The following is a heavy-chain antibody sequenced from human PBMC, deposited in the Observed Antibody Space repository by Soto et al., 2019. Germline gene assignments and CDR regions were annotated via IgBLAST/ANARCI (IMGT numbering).Heavy chain of an antibody. CDR1: GFTFSSYS. V-gene: IGHV3-21*01. CDR3: ARDSYVFSLLIDY. CDR2: ISSSSSYI. Sequence: EVQLVESGGGLVKPGGSLRLSCAASGFTFSSYSMNWVRQAPGKGLEWVSSISSSSSYIYYADSVKGRFTFSRDNAKNSLYMQMNSLRAEDTAVYDCARDSYVFSLLIDYWGQGTLVTVSS. J-gene: IGHJ4*02. D-gene: IGHD2-15*01.